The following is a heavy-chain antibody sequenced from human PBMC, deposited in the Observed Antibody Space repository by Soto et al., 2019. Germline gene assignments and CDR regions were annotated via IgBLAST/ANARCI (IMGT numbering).Heavy chain of an antibody. J-gene: IGHJ4*02. Sequence: PGGSLRLSCAASGFTFSSYSMNWVRQAPGKGLEWVSSISSSSSYIYYADSVKGRFTISRDNAKNSLYLQMNSLRAEDTAVYYCARGDILTGYYYYWGQGTLVTVSS. D-gene: IGHD3-9*01. CDR1: GFTFSSYS. CDR3: ARGDILTGYYYY. CDR2: ISSSSSYI. V-gene: IGHV3-21*01.